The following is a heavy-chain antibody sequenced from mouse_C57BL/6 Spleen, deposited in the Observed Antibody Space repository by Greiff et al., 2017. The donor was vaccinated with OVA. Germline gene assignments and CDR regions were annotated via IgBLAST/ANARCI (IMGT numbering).Heavy chain of an antibody. CDR2: IDPSDSYT. V-gene: IGHV1-69*01. CDR3: ARADWDWYAD. D-gene: IGHD4-1*01. Sequence: QVQLQQSGAELVMPGASVKLSCKASGYTFTSYWMHWVKQRPGQGLEWIGEIDPSDSYTNYNQKFKGKSTLTVDKSSSTAYMQLSSLTSEDSAVYYCARADWDWYADWGQGTLVTVSA. J-gene: IGHJ3*01. CDR1: GYTFTSYW.